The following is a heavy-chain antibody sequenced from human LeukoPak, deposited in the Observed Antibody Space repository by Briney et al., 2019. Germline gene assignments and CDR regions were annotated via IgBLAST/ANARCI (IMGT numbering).Heavy chain of an antibody. J-gene: IGHJ5*02. CDR2: INHSGST. D-gene: IGHD2-8*01. V-gene: IGHV4-34*01. CDR1: GGSFSGYY. CDR3: ARHRRIVLGALWVKNGFDP. Sequence: PSETLSLTCAVYGGSFSGYYWSWIRQPPGKGLEWIGEINHSGSTNYNPSLKSRVTISVDTSKNQFSLKLSSVTAADTAVYYCARHRRIVLGALWVKNGFDPWGQGTLVTVSS.